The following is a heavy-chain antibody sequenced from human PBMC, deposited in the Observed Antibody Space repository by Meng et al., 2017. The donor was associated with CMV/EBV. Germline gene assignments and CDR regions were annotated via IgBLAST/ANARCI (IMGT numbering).Heavy chain of an antibody. Sequence: SCKDSGYTFTGYYMHGVRQAPGQRLEGMGWINPNSGSTNYAQKVQGRVTMTRDPSISTAYMELSRLRSDDTAVYYCARGDGYKDLDYWGQGTLVTVSS. CDR2: INPNSGST. J-gene: IGHJ4*02. CDR1: GYTFTGYY. V-gene: IGHV1-2*02. D-gene: IGHD5-24*01. CDR3: ARGDGYKDLDY.